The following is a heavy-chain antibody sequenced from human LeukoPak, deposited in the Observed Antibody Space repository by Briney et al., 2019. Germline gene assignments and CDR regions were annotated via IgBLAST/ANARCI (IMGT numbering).Heavy chain of an antibody. CDR3: ARLGYSYGHTYFDY. CDR1: GFSFSSYS. D-gene: IGHD5-18*01. Sequence: PGGSLRLSCAASGFSFSSYSMNWVRQAPGKGLEWVSYISSSSSTIYYVDSVKGRFTISRDNAKNSLYLQMNSLRAEDTAVYYCARLGYSYGHTYFDYWRQGTLVTVSS. V-gene: IGHV3-48*01. J-gene: IGHJ4*02. CDR2: ISSSSSTI.